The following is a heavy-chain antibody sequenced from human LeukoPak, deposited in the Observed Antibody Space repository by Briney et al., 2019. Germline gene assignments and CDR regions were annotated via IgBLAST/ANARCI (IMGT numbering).Heavy chain of an antibody. Sequence: GGSLRLSCAASRFTFSDYYMSWIRQAPGKGLEWVSYISSSGGTIYYADSVKGRFTISRDNAKNSLYLQMNSLRAEDTAVYYCARDNWSGIGFYFDYWGQGTLVTVSS. D-gene: IGHD6-13*01. CDR1: RFTFSDYY. CDR2: ISSSGGTI. V-gene: IGHV3-11*04. CDR3: ARDNWSGIGFYFDY. J-gene: IGHJ4*02.